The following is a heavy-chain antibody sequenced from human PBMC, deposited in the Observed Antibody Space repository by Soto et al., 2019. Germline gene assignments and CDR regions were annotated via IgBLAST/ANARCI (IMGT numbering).Heavy chain of an antibody. CDR1: GYTFTSYA. J-gene: IGHJ4*02. D-gene: IGHD3-9*01. Sequence: GASVKVSGKASGYTFTSYAMHWVRQAPGQRLEWMGWINAGNGNTKYSQKFQGRVTITRDTSASTAYMELSSLRSEDTAVYYCARVRYFDWSRWSFDYWGQGTLVTVSS. V-gene: IGHV1-3*01. CDR3: ARVRYFDWSRWSFDY. CDR2: INAGNGNT.